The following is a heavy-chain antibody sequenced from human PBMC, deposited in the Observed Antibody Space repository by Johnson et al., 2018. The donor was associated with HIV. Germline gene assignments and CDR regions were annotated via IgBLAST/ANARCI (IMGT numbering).Heavy chain of an antibody. CDR1: GFTFSSYG. J-gene: IGHJ3*02. CDR3: GRDEPYDLELRSIHAFDI. Sequence: VQLVESGGGLVQPGGSLRLSCAASGFTFSSYGMRWVRQAPGKGLEWVANIKKDGREKYYVDSVKGRFTISRDTAKNSLYLQKPSLRVEDTAVYYCGRDEPYDLELRSIHAFDIWGQGTMVTVSS. D-gene: IGHD1-7*01. CDR2: IKKDGREK. V-gene: IGHV3-7*03.